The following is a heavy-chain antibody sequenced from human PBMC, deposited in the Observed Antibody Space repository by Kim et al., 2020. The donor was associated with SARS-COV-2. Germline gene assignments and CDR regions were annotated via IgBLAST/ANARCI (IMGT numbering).Heavy chain of an antibody. CDR3: ATYGGNSGFDN. CDR1: GVSISRYF. D-gene: IGHD4-17*01. CDR2: IYYTGST. J-gene: IGHJ4*02. V-gene: IGHV4-59*13. Sequence: SETLSLTCSVSGVSISRYFWSWIRQPPGKGLEWIGYIYYTGSTNYNPSLKGRVTISLDTPKNQVSLSLNSVTAADTAAYYCATYGGNSGFDNWGQGTLAT.